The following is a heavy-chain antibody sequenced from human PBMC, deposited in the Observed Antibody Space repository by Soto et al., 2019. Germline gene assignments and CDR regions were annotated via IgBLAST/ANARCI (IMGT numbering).Heavy chain of an antibody. CDR3: ARRYGWLYFDY. V-gene: IGHV4-39*01. CDR2: ICYSGST. Sequence: QLQLQESGPGLVKPWETLSLTCTVSGDSISSSNYFWGWIRQPPGKGLEWIGTICYSGSTYYNPSLKSRVTISVETSKNQFSLRLISVTAADTALYYCARRYGWLYFDYWGQGSLVTVSS. J-gene: IGHJ4*02. CDR1: GDSISSSNYF. D-gene: IGHD6-19*01.